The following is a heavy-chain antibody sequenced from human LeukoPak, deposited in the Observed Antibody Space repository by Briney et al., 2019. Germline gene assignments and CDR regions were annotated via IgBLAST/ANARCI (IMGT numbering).Heavy chain of an antibody. D-gene: IGHD3-22*01. CDR2: IYYSGST. CDR1: GGSISSYY. Sequence: SETLSLTRTVSGGSISSYYWSWIRQPPGKGLEWIGYIYYSGSTNYNPSLKSRVTISVDTSKNQFSLKLGSVTAADTAVYYCASSVTMIDYFDYWGQGTLVTVSS. V-gene: IGHV4-59*01. J-gene: IGHJ4*02. CDR3: ASSVTMIDYFDY.